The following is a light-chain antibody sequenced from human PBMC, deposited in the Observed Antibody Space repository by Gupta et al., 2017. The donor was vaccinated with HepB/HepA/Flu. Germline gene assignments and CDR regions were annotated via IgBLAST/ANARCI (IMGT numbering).Light chain of an antibody. Sequence: QSALTQPRSVCGSPGQSVTISCTGTSSDVGGYNYVSWYQQHPGKAPKLMIYDVSKRPSGVPVRFSGSKSGNTASLTSSGRQVEEEADYYCCSYACSDTWVFGGGTKLTVL. CDR1: SSDVGGYNY. CDR2: DVS. J-gene: IGLJ3*02. V-gene: IGLV2-11*01. CDR3: CSYACSDTWV.